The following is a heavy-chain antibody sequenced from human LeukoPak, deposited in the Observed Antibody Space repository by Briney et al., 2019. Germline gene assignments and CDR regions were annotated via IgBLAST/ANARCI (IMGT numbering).Heavy chain of an antibody. CDR1: GFTFSSYW. Sequence: GGSLRLSFAASGFTFSSYWMYWVRQAPGKGLVWVSRIKTDGITTYADSVKGRFTVSRDNAKNTMYLQMNSLRADDTAVYYCARYSSGFDYWGQGTLVTVSS. J-gene: IGHJ4*02. CDR2: IKTDGIT. D-gene: IGHD6-25*01. V-gene: IGHV3-74*01. CDR3: ARYSSGFDY.